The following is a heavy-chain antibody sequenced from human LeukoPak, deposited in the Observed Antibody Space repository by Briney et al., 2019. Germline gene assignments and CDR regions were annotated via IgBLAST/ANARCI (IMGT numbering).Heavy chain of an antibody. CDR2: IYRDGKT. J-gene: IGHJ3*02. CDR3: ARPYDSGGYYAFDI. Sequence: GGSLGLSCAASGFSVSSSYMNWVRQAPGKGLEWVSIIYRDGKTFYADYVKGRFTISRDNSKNMLYLQMNSLRAEDTAVYYCARPYDSGGYYAFDIWGQGTMVTVSS. CDR1: GFSVSSSY. D-gene: IGHD3-22*01. V-gene: IGHV3-53*01.